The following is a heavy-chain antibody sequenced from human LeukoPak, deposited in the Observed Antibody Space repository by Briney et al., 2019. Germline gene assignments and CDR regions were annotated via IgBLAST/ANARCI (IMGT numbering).Heavy chain of an antibody. CDR3: ARGWRYFDY. Sequence: PGGSLTLSCAASGFTFSTYGMHWVRQAPGKGLEWVAVIWYDGSNKYYADSVKGRFTISRDNAKNSLYLQMNSLRDEDTAVYYCARGWRYFDYWGQGTLVTVSS. D-gene: IGHD1-1*01. CDR2: IWYDGSNK. CDR1: GFTFSTYG. V-gene: IGHV3-33*01. J-gene: IGHJ4*02.